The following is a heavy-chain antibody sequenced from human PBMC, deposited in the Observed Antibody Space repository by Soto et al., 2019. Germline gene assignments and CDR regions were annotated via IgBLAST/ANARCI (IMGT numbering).Heavy chain of an antibody. Sequence: EVQLLESGGGLVQPGGSLRLSCAVSGFSFSTYGVTWVRQAPGKGLEWVSGVSGGSGVTHYADSVKGRFTITGDNSKNTVYLHMNSLRVEDTAVYYGAKWGGYGDYWGQGNVVTVSS. D-gene: IGHD6-25*01. CDR1: GFSFSTYG. J-gene: IGHJ4*02. CDR2: VSGGSGVT. V-gene: IGHV3-23*01. CDR3: AKWGGYGDY.